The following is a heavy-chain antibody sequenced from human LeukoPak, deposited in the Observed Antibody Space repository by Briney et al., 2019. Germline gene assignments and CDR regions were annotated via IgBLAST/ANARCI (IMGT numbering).Heavy chain of an antibody. D-gene: IGHD2-2*01. Sequence: ASVKVPCKASGYTFTGYYMHWVRQAPGQGLEWMGWMNPNSGGTNYAQKFQGWVTMTRDTSISTAYMELSRLRSDDTAVYYCARGGLGYCSSTSRHPFDHWGQGTLVTVSS. CDR1: GYTFTGYY. CDR3: ARGGLGYCSSTSRHPFDH. CDR2: MNPNSGGT. V-gene: IGHV1-2*04. J-gene: IGHJ4*02.